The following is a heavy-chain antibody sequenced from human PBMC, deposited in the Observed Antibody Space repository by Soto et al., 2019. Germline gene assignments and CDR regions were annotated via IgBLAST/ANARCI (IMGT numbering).Heavy chain of an antibody. CDR1: GGSISSYY. J-gene: IGHJ3*02. CDR3: AIRETTRTHAIDI. Sequence: SETLSLTCTVSGGSISSYYWSWIRQPPGKGLEWIGYIHYSGSTNYNPSLKSRVTISVDTSKNQFSLKLSSVTAADTAVYYCAIRETTRTHAIDISGQGTILT. D-gene: IGHD1-1*01. V-gene: IGHV4-59*01. CDR2: IHYSGST.